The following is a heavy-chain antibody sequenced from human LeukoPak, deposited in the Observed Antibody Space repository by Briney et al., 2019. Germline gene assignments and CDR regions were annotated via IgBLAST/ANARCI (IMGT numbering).Heavy chain of an antibody. Sequence: SETLSLTCAVYGGSFSAYYWTWIRQPPGKGLEWIGEINIGGRRNYNSSLRSRVTISVDTSYKQFSLRLSSVTAADTAVYYCAPRGDIEHSYVYGKWFDPWGQGTRVTVSS. CDR1: GGSFSAYY. D-gene: IGHD5-18*01. J-gene: IGHJ5*02. CDR2: INIGGRR. V-gene: IGHV4-34*01. CDR3: APRGDIEHSYVYGKWFDP.